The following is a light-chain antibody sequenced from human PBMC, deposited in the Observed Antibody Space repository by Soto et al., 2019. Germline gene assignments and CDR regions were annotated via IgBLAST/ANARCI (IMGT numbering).Light chain of an antibody. CDR3: TSYTTSITYV. J-gene: IGLJ1*01. CDR1: SSDFGDFNY. CDR2: DVS. Sequence: QSALTQPASVSGSPGQSITISCTGTSSDFGDFNYVFWYQQHPGKAPKLLIYDVSNRPSGVSNRFSGSKSGDTASLTISGLQADDEADYYCTSYTTSITYVFGTGTKVTVL. V-gene: IGLV2-14*03.